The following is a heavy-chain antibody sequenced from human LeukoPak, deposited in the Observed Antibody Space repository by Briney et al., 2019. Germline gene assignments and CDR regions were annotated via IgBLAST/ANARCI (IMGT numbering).Heavy chain of an antibody. Sequence: HPGRSLRLSCAASGFTFSSYGMTWVRQAPGKGLEWVSYTIGSGSTTYYADSVKGRFTISRDNAKNSLYLQMNSLRAEDTAVYYCARRNSSGSPYYYYYGMDVWGQGTTVTVSS. V-gene: IGHV3-48*01. CDR3: ARRNSSGSPYYYYYGMDV. D-gene: IGHD3-22*01. CDR2: TIGSGSTT. CDR1: GFTFSSYG. J-gene: IGHJ6*02.